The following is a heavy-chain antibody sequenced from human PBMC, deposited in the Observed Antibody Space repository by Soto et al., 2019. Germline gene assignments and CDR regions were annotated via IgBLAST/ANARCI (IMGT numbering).Heavy chain of an antibody. Sequence: SGPTLVNPTETLTLTCTVSGFSLTTGKMGVSWIRQPPGKALEWLAHIFSDNERSYSTSLQGRLTISKDTSGSQVVLSMTNVDPVDTATYYCARMNVDSYQFYYAMDVWGQGTTVTV. CDR2: IFSDNER. CDR1: GFSLTTGKMG. J-gene: IGHJ6*02. CDR3: ARMNVDSYQFYYAMDV. V-gene: IGHV2-26*01. D-gene: IGHD4-17*01.